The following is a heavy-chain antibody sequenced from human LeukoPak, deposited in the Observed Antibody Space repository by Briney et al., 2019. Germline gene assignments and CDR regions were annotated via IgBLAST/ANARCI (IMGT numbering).Heavy chain of an antibody. CDR1: GFTFRIYW. V-gene: IGHV3-7*01. CDR2: IKQDGSEK. J-gene: IGHJ4*02. D-gene: IGHD3-10*01. Sequence: GGSLRLSCAASGFTFRIYWMTWVRQAPGKGLEWVANIKQDGSEKYYADSVKGRFTTSRDNAKNSLYLQMNSLRAEDTAVYYCARVYYYDSGSRWGDYFDYWGQGTLVTVSS. CDR3: ARVYYYDSGSRWGDYFDY.